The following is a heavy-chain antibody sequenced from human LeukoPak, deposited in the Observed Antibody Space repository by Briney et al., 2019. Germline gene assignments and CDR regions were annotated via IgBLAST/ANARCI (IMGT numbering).Heavy chain of an antibody. CDR2: IYHSRST. D-gene: IGHD2-2*02. Sequence: PSETLSLTCAVSGYSISSGYYWGWIRQPPGKGLEWIGSIYHSRSTYYNPSLKSRVTISVDTSKNQFSLKLSSVTAADTAVYYCARRRGMGYCSSTSCYNNWFDPWGQGTLVTVSS. CDR3: ARRRGMGYCSSTSCYNNWFDP. CDR1: GYSISSGYY. J-gene: IGHJ5*02. V-gene: IGHV4-38-2*01.